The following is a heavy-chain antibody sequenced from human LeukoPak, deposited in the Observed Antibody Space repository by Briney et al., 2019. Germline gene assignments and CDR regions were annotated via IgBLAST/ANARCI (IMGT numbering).Heavy chain of an antibody. CDR3: ARAKRPEWELPYFDY. D-gene: IGHD1-26*01. Sequence: GGSLRLSCAASGFTFSSYWMHWVRQAPGKGLVWVSRINTDGRSTYYADSVKGRFTISRDNAKNSLYLQMNSLRAEDTAVYYCARAKRPEWELPYFDYWGQGTLVTVSS. CDR1: GFTFSSYW. V-gene: IGHV3-74*01. CDR2: INTDGRST. J-gene: IGHJ4*02.